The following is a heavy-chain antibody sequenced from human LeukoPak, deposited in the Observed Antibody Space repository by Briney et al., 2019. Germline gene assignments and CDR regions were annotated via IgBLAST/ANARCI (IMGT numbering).Heavy chain of an antibody. V-gene: IGHV3-48*02. J-gene: IGHJ4*02. CDR1: GFTFSSYS. Sequence: AGGSLRLSCAAPGFTFSSYSMNWVRQAPGEGLEWLSYISGSGSTVYYADSVKGRFTISRDNAKNSLYLQMNNLRDDDTAVYYCASEGSDWLPAGWGQGTLVTVSS. D-gene: IGHD6-19*01. CDR2: ISGSGSTV. CDR3: ASEGSDWLPAG.